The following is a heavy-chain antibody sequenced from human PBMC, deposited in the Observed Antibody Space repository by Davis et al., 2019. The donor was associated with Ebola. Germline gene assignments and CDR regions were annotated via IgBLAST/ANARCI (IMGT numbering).Heavy chain of an antibody. J-gene: IGHJ6*02. CDR1: GYIFTRYS. Sequence: AASVKVSCKTSGYIFTRYSIHWVRQAPGEGLEWVGWINGGNGDTKCSQKFQGRVTFTRDASASTAYMELSSLRSEDTAVYYCARDWCSSATCYAGYYNGMDVWGQGTTVTVSS. D-gene: IGHD2-2*01. CDR3: ARDWCSSATCYAGYYNGMDV. CDR2: INGGNGDT. V-gene: IGHV1-3*01.